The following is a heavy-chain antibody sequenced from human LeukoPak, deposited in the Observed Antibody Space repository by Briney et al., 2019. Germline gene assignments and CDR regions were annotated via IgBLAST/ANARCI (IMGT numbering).Heavy chain of an antibody. CDR2: INHSGST. J-gene: IGHJ6*03. CDR3: ARRSYFYYYYYYMDV. D-gene: IGHD1-26*01. V-gene: IGHV4-34*01. Sequence: SETLSLTCAVYGGSFSGYYWSWIRPPPGKGLEWIGEINHSGSTNYNPSLKSRVTISVDTSKNQFSLKLSSVTAADTAVYYCARRSYFYYYYYYMDVWGKGTTVTVSS. CDR1: GGSFSGYY.